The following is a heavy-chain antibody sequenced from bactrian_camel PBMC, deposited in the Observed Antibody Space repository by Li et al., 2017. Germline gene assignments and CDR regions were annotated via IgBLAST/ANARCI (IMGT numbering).Heavy chain of an antibody. CDR1: GSTYLSCV. CDR2: VYIADGKT. D-gene: IGHD6*01. V-gene: IGHV3S54*01. J-gene: IGHJ4*01. Sequence: VQLVESGGGSVQAGGSLGLSCAASGSTYLSCVMAWYRQAPGKERVGIVTVYIADGKTCYVDDVKGRFTISQDPANNPMYLQMNNLKPEDTATYYCASGTRRRHLEAGTVRRALRSSCDEYDAWGQGTQVTVS. CDR3: ASGTRRRHLEAGTVRRALRSSCDEYDA.